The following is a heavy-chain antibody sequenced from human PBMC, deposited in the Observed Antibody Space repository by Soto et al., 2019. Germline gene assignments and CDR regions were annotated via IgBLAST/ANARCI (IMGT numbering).Heavy chain of an antibody. J-gene: IGHJ5*02. CDR2: IYYSGST. V-gene: IGHV4-59*01. CDR1: GGSISSYY. Sequence: SETLSLTCTVSGGSISSYYWSWIRQPPGKGLEWIGYIYYSGSTNYNPSLKSRVTISVDTSKNQFSLKLSSVTAADTAVYYCARGVYYDFWSGSGNWFEPWGQGTLVTVSS. D-gene: IGHD3-3*01. CDR3: ARGVYYDFWSGSGNWFEP.